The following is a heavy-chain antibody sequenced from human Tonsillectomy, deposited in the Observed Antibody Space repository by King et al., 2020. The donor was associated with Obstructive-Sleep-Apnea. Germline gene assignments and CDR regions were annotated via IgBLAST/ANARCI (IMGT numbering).Heavy chain of an antibody. CDR1: GGSISSYY. V-gene: IGHV4-59*08. CDR2: IYYSGTS. J-gene: IGHJ4*02. Sequence: QLQESGPGLVKPSETLSLTCTVSGGSISSYYWSWIRQPPGKGLEWIAYIYYSGTSNYNPSLKSRVTISIASSKTQFSLRLTSVTAADTAVYYCARHEPGSHYFDYWGQGTLVTVSS. CDR3: ARHEPGSHYFDY. D-gene: IGHD2-15*01.